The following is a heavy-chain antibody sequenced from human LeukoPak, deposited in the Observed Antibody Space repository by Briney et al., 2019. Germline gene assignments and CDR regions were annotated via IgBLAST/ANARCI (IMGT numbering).Heavy chain of an antibody. CDR2: INHSGST. Sequence: PSETLSLTCTVSGGSISSYYWSWIRQPPGKGLEWIGEINHSGSTNYNPSLKSRVTISVDTSKNQFSLKLSSVTAADTAVYYCARGKTAMVLGAIYYFDYWGQGTLVTVSS. CDR3: ARGKTAMVLGAIYYFDY. D-gene: IGHD5-18*01. V-gene: IGHV4-34*01. CDR1: GGSISSYY. J-gene: IGHJ4*02.